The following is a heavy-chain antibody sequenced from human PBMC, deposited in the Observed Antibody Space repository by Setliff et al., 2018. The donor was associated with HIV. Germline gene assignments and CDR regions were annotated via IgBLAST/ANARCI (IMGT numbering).Heavy chain of an antibody. V-gene: IGHV1-3*01. J-gene: IGHJ4*02. CDR3: AVYGSPTYYFDY. Sequence: GASVKVSCKASGYTFSDYYLHWVRQAPGQRLEWTGWINAGNGDTKYSQKFQGRVTFTWDTSASTAYMELSSLRSEDTALYYCAVYGSPTYYFDYWGKGTPVTVSS. CDR2: INAGNGDT. CDR1: GYTFSDYY. D-gene: IGHD6-13*01.